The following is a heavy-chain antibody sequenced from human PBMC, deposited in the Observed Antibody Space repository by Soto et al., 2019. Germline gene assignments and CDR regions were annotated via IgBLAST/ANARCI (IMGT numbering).Heavy chain of an antibody. CDR2: IYYSGST. V-gene: IGHV4-28*03. D-gene: IGHD2-2*01. CDR1: NYSISSSDW. J-gene: IGHJ4*02. CDR3: ARDVGSSHGPGHPHYFDY. Sequence: SETLSLTCTVSNYSISSSDWWGWIRQPPGKGLEWIGYIYYSGSTAYNLSLRSRVTISVDTSRNQFSLNLNSVTAADTAVYYCARDVGSSHGPGHPHYFDYWGQGTLVTVSS.